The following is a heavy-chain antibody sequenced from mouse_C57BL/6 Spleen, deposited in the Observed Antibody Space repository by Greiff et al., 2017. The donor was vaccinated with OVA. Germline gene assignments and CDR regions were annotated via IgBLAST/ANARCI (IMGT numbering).Heavy chain of an antibody. CDR3: ARSVTTVEGAWFAY. J-gene: IGHJ3*01. CDR2: IYPGDGDT. CDR1: GYAFSSSW. V-gene: IGHV1-82*01. D-gene: IGHD1-1*01. Sequence: QVQLQQSGPELVKPGASVKISCKASGYAFSSSWMNWVKQRPGKGLEWIGRIYPGDGDTNYNGKFKGKATLTADKSSSTAYMQLSSLTSEDSAVYFCARSVTTVEGAWFAYWGQGTLVTVSA.